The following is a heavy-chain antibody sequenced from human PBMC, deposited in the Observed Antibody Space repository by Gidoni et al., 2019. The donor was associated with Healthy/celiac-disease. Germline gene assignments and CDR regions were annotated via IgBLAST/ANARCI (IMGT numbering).Heavy chain of an antibody. CDR2: INHSGST. J-gene: IGHJ4*02. Sequence: QVQLQQWGAGLLTPSETLSLTCAVYGGSFSGYYWSWIRQPPGKGLEWIGEINHSGSTNYNPSLKSRVTISVDTSKNQFSLKLSSVTAADTAVYYCARGRRQLPPDYWGQGTLVTVSS. CDR1: GGSFSGYY. D-gene: IGHD6-6*01. CDR3: ARGRRQLPPDY. V-gene: IGHV4-34*01.